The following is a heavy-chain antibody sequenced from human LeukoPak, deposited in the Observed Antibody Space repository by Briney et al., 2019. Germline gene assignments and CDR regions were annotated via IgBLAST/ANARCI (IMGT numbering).Heavy chain of an antibody. J-gene: IGHJ4*02. V-gene: IGHV3-30*18. Sequence: GGSLRLSCAASGFTFSSYGMHWVRQAPGKGLEWVAVISYDGSNKYYADSVEGRFTISRDNSKNTLYLQMNSLRAEGTAVYYCAKASLLSYFLGYFDYWGQGTLVTVSS. CDR1: GFTFSSYG. D-gene: IGHD1-26*01. CDR2: ISYDGSNK. CDR3: AKASLLSYFLGYFDY.